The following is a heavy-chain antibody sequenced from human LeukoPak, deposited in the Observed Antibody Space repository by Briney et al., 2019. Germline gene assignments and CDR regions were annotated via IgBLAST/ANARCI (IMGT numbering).Heavy chain of an antibody. CDR2: IDPNDSYN. J-gene: IGHJ6*04. Sequence: GEPLKPSSEGSENIFNSYWISLVRQLRWKSQEWMGRIDPNDSYNNYRTSLQGHVTISADKSISTAYLQWSSLKASDTAIYYCASNYGSGSPYYYGMDVWGKGTTVTVSS. V-gene: IGHV5-10-1*01. D-gene: IGHD3-10*01. CDR3: ASNYGSGSPYYYGMDV. CDR1: ENIFNSYW.